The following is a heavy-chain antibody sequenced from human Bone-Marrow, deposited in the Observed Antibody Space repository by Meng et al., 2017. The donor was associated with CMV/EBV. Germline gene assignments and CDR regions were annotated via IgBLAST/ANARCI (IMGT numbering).Heavy chain of an antibody. J-gene: IGHJ4*02. D-gene: IGHD4-17*01. Sequence: GESLKISCAASGFTFSSYWMNWVRQAPGKGLEWVSSISSSSSYIYYADSVKGRFTISRDNAKNSLYLQMNSLRAEDTALYYCACYGDYPYDYWGQGTLVTVSS. CDR2: ISSSSSYI. CDR3: ACYGDYPYDY. V-gene: IGHV3-21*04. CDR1: GFTFSSYW.